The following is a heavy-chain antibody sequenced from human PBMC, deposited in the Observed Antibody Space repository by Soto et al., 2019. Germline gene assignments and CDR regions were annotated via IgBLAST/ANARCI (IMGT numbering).Heavy chain of an antibody. CDR3: AKDPVIYAEGYYYGMDV. Sequence: QVQLVESGGGVVQPGRSLRLSCAASGFTFSSYGMHWVRQAPGKGVEWVAVISYDGSNKYYADSVKGRFTISRDNSKNTLYLQMNSLRAEDTAVYYCAKDPVIYAEGYYYGMDVWGLGTTVTVSS. CDR2: ISYDGSNK. V-gene: IGHV3-30*18. D-gene: IGHD2-21*01. J-gene: IGHJ6*02. CDR1: GFTFSSYG.